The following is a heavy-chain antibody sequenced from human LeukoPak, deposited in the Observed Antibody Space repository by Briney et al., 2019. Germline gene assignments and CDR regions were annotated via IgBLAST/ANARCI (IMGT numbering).Heavy chain of an antibody. Sequence: SETLSLTCPVSGGSITTYFWSWIRQPPGKGLEWIGHIYFSGSTNYNPSLESRVTISVDTSKNQFSLTLSSVNAADTAVYYCARHKSSGSYPLDYWGQGILVTVSS. CDR1: GGSITTYF. D-gene: IGHD3-22*01. J-gene: IGHJ4*02. CDR3: ARHKSSGSYPLDY. CDR2: IYFSGST. V-gene: IGHV4-59*08.